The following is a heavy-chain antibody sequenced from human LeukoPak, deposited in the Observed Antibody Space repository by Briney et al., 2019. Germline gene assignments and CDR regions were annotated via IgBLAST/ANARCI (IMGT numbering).Heavy chain of an antibody. CDR3: ARNDRYSSSPRYYFDY. V-gene: IGHV3-23*01. CDR2: ISGGGDST. J-gene: IGHJ4*02. Sequence: GGPLRLSCAASGFTFSNYAMSWVRQAPGRGLEWVPTISGGGDSTYFTDSVKGRFTISRDNSKNTLHLQMNSLRAEDTALYYCARNDRYSSSPRYYFDYWGQGTLVTVSS. D-gene: IGHD6-13*01. CDR1: GFTFSNYA.